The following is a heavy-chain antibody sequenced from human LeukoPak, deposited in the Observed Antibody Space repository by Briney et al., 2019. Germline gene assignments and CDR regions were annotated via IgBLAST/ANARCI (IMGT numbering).Heavy chain of an antibody. V-gene: IGHV3-30-3*01. Sequence: GGSLRLSCSASGFTFKSYAMHWVRQAPGKGLEWVAVISYDGSNKYYADSVKGRFTISRDNSKNTLYLQMNSLRAEDTAVYYCARERRSDTVTTFFDYWGQGTLVTVSS. CDR1: GFTFKSYA. J-gene: IGHJ4*02. D-gene: IGHD4-17*01. CDR2: ISYDGSNK. CDR3: ARERRSDTVTTFFDY.